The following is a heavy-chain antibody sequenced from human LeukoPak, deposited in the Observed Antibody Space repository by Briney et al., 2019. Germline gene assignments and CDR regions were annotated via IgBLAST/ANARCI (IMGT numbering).Heavy chain of an antibody. Sequence: SVKVSCKASGFTFTTSAVQWVRQARGQRLEWIGWIVVGSGDTDYAQKFQERVTITRDMATSTAYMELSSLRSEDTAVYYCARVPTVLRYFDWLNPWGQGTLVTVSS. CDR1: GFTFTTSA. J-gene: IGHJ5*02. D-gene: IGHD3-9*01. V-gene: IGHV1-58*01. CDR2: IVVGSGDT. CDR3: ARVPTVLRYFDWLNP.